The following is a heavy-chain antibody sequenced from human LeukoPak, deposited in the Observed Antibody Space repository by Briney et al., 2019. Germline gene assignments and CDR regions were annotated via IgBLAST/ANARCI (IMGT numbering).Heavy chain of an antibody. CDR1: GGSISSYY. D-gene: IGHD5-24*01. CDR2: IYYSGST. J-gene: IGHJ4*02. V-gene: IGHV4-59*01. CDR3: ARFVDGYNWNYFDY. Sequence: PSETLSLTCTVSGGSISSYYWSWIRQPPGKGLEWIGYIYYSGSTNYNPSLKSRVTISVDTSRNQFSLKLSSVTAADTAVYYCARFVDGYNWNYFDYWGQGTLVTASS.